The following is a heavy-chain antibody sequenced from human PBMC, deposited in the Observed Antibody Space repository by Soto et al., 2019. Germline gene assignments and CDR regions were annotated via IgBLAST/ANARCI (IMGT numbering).Heavy chain of an antibody. CDR1: GGSISSSSYY. V-gene: IGHV4-39*01. Sequence: SETLSLTCTVSGGSISSSSYYWGWIRQPPGKGLEWIGSIYYSGSTYYNPSLKSRVTISVDTSKNQFSLKLSSVTAADTAVYYCASTYYDFWSGYYAFDIWGQGTMVTVSS. CDR3: ASTYYDFWSGYYAFDI. J-gene: IGHJ3*02. CDR2: IYYSGST. D-gene: IGHD3-3*01.